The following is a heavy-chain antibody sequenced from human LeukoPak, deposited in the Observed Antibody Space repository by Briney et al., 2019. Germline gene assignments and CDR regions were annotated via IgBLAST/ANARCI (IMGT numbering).Heavy chain of an antibody. D-gene: IGHD3-3*01. V-gene: IGHV3-23*01. CDR3: AKAYYDFWSGYYSDAFDI. CDR2: ISNSGGST. Sequence: PGGSLRLSCAASGFSSSSYAMTWVRQAPGKGLEWVAGISNSGGSTYYADSVKGRFTISRDNSKNTLYLQMNSLRAEDTAVYYCAKAYYDFWSGYYSDAFDIWGQGTMVTVSS. J-gene: IGHJ3*02. CDR1: GFSSSSYA.